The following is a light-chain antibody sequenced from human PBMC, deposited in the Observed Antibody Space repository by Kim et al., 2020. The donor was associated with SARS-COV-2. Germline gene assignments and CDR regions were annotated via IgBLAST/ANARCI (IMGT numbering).Light chain of an antibody. CDR1: KLGDKY. J-gene: IGLJ3*02. V-gene: IGLV3-1*01. CDR3: QAWDSTWV. CDR2: QDS. Sequence: SYGLTQPPSVSVCPGQTASITCSGDKLGDKYACWYQQKPGQPPVLVIYQDSKRPSGIPERFSGSNSGNTATLTISGTQAMDEADYYCQAWDSTWVFGGGTQRTVL.